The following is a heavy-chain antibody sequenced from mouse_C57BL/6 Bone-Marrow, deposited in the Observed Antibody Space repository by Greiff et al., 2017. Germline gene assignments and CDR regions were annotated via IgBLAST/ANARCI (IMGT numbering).Heavy chain of an antibody. CDR3: AFPYYGSSMDY. Sequence: QVQLQQPGAELVKPGASVKMSCKASGYTFTSYWITWVKQRPGQGLEWIGDIYPGSGSSNYNEKFTSKATLTVDTSSSTAYMQLSGLTSEDSAVYYCAFPYYGSSMDYWGQGTSVTVSS. D-gene: IGHD1-1*01. J-gene: IGHJ4*01. V-gene: IGHV1-55*01. CDR1: GYTFTSYW. CDR2: IYPGSGSS.